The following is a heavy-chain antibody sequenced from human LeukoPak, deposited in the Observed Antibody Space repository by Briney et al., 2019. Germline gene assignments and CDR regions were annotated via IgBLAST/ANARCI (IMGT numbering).Heavy chain of an antibody. CDR3: ARDDPLAPCPCYCLDV. CDR2: ISDSSSFI. CDR1: GFTFTSYS. D-gene: IGHD2-15*01. Sequence: GGSLTLSCAASGFTFTSYSMNWVRQAPGKGLEWVSSISDSSSFINYADPVKGRFTISRDHVKNSLFLQMKSMRAEDTAVYYCARDDPLAPCPCYCLDVGGRGTTVTVSS. J-gene: IGHJ6*03. V-gene: IGHV3-21*01.